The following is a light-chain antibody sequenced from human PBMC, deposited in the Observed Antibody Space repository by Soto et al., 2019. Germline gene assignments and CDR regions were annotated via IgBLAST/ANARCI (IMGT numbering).Light chain of an antibody. CDR3: QQSDSTPLT. CDR1: QSISSY. Sequence: DIQMTQSPSSLSASVGDRVTITCRASQSISSYLNWYQQKPGKAPNLLIYTSSNLQSGVPPRFSGSGSGTDFTLTISSLQPEDFATYYCQQSDSTPLTFGGGTKVDIK. V-gene: IGKV1-39*01. CDR2: TSS. J-gene: IGKJ4*01.